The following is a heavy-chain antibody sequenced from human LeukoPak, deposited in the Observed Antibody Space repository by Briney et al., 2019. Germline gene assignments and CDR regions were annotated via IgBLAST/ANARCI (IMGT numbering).Heavy chain of an antibody. CDR3: AREFDI. V-gene: IGHV4-61*02. Sequence: SETLSLTCIVSGGSISSGSYYWSWLRQPAGKGLEWIGRIYISGTTNYNPSLKSRVTISVYTSKNQFSLKLSSVTAADTALYYCAREFDIWGQGTMVTVSS. CDR1: GGSISSGSYY. J-gene: IGHJ3*02. CDR2: IYISGTT.